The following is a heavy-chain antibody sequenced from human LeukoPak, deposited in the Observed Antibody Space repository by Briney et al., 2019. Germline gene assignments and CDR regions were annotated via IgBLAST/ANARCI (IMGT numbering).Heavy chain of an antibody. CDR1: GFTFSNYE. D-gene: IGHD6-19*01. V-gene: IGHV3-48*03. CDR3: AREIVSAVAGNFDY. CDR2: ISSSGSTR. Sequence: GGSLRLSCAASGFTFSNYEMKWVRQAPGKGLEWVSYISSSGSTRTYADSVKGRFTISRENAKNSLSLEMNSLRAEDTAVYYCAREIVSAVAGNFDYWGQGTLVTVSS. J-gene: IGHJ4*02.